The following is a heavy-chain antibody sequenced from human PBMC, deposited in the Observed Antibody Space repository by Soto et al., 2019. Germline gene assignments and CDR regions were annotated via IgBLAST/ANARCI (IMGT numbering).Heavy chain of an antibody. CDR1: GFMFSSAW. CDR3: VEGWNDF. D-gene: IGHD1-1*01. CDR2: IKSKKDGGAR. V-gene: IGHV3-15*01. J-gene: IGHJ4*02. Sequence: EVQVVESGGDLVEPGGSLRLSCETSGFMFSSAWWSWVCGAPGKGLEWVARIKSKKDGGARNYATPVNGRFSISRDDSKSTVYLQMNSLRAEDTALYYCVEGWNDFWGQGTLVTVSS.